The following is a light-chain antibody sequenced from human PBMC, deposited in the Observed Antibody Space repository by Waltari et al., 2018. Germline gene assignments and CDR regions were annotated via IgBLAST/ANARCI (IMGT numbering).Light chain of an antibody. V-gene: IGLV3-19*01. CDR3: HSRDASGVGGT. J-gene: IGLJ2*01. CDR1: SLRSYY. Sequence: TQDPAVSVALGQTVRITCQGDSLRSYYAGWYQQRPGQAPKLVLYDNNNRPSGVPDRFSGSRSDNTASLTVTGAQAEDEGHYYCHSRDASGVGGTFGGGTKLTVL. CDR2: DNN.